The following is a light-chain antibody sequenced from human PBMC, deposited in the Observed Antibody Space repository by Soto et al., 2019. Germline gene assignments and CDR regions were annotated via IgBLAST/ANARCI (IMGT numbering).Light chain of an antibody. J-gene: IGKJ2*01. CDR1: QSVSRN. V-gene: IGKV3-15*01. Sequence: EIVMTQSPGTLSVSPGERATLSCRASQSVSRNLAWYQKKPGQAPRLLIYGASTRATGIPARFSGSGSGTEFTLTISGLQSEDFAVYYCQQYSNWHPVYTVGQGTKVDSK. CDR2: GAS. CDR3: QQYSNWHPVYT.